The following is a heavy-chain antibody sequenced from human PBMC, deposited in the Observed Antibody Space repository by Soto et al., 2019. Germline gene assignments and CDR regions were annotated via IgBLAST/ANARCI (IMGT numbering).Heavy chain of an antibody. CDR1: GFTFSSYA. D-gene: IGHD6-19*01. V-gene: IGHV3-23*01. Sequence: EVQLLESGGGLVQPGGSMRLSCAASGFTFSSYAMSWVRQAPGKWLEWVSAISGSGGSTYYADSVKGRLTISRDNSKNTLYLQMNSLRAEDTAVYYCAKGAVAGPAYYYMDVWGKGTTVTVSS. CDR2: ISGSGGST. CDR3: AKGAVAGPAYYYMDV. J-gene: IGHJ6*03.